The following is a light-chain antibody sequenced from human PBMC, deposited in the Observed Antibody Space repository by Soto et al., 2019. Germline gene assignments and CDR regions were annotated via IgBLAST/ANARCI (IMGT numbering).Light chain of an antibody. Sequence: IVLTPSPGTLSLSPGERATLSCRASQSVSSSYLAWYQQKHGQAPRLLIYGASSRATGIPDRFSGSGSGTDFTLTISRLEPEDFAVYYCQQYGSSLAITFGLWTRLEMK. V-gene: IGKV3-20*01. J-gene: IGKJ5*01. CDR1: QSVSSSY. CDR2: GAS. CDR3: QQYGSSLAIT.